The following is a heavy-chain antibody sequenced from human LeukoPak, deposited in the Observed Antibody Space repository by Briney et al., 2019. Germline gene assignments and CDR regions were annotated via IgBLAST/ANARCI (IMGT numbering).Heavy chain of an antibody. J-gene: IGHJ4*02. CDR1: GYTFTGYY. CDR3: ARGFGGNFDY. CDR2: MNPNSGNT. Sequence: ASVKVSCKASGYTFTGYYMHWVRQAPGQGLEWMGWMNPNSGNTGYAQKFQGRVTMTRNTSISTAYMELSSLRSEDTAVYYCARGFGGNFDYWGQGTLVTVSS. V-gene: IGHV1-8*02. D-gene: IGHD3-16*01.